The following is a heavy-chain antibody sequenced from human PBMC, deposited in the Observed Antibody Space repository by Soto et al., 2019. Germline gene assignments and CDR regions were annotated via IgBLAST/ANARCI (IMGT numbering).Heavy chain of an antibody. J-gene: IGHJ6*04. D-gene: IGHD2-2*01. CDR1: GGSISSGGYY. CDR3: ARDRIVVVPAAMWYYYGMDV. V-gene: IGHV4-31*03. CDR2: IYYSGST. Sequence: QVQLQESGPGLVKPSQTLSLTCTVSGGSISSGGYYWSWIRQHPGKGLEWIGYIYYSGSTYYNPSLKSRVTISVDTSKNQFSLKLSSVTAADTAVYYCARDRIVVVPAAMWYYYGMDVWGKGTTVTVSS.